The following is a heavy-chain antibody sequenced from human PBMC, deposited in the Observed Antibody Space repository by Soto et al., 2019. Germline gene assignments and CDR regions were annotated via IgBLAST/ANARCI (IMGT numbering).Heavy chain of an antibody. CDR2: IWYDGSNK. D-gene: IGHD6-19*01. J-gene: IGHJ4*02. CDR1: GFTFSSYG. V-gene: IGHV3-33*06. Sequence: GGSLRLSCAASGFTFSSYGMHWVRQAPGKGLEWVAVIWYDGSNKYYADSVKGRFTISRDNSKNTLYLQMNSLRAEDTAVYYCAKSAVAGLRVLYYLDSWGQGTLVTVSS. CDR3: AKSAVAGLRVLYYLDS.